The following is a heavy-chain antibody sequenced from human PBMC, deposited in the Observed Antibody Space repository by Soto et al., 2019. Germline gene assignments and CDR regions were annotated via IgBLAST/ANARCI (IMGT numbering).Heavy chain of an antibody. CDR3: ARGGIQLSYAFDY. D-gene: IGHD5-18*01. CDR1: GTSVSNYY. V-gene: IGHV4-4*07. J-gene: IGHJ4*02. Sequence: QAQLQESGPGLVKPSETLSLTCSVSGTSVSNYYWSWIRQPAEKGLEHIGRIYTSGSTSYNPSLKSRVTMSMDTSQTQIYLNLTSVSAADTAVYYCARGGIQLSYAFDYWGQGILVTVSS. CDR2: IYTSGST.